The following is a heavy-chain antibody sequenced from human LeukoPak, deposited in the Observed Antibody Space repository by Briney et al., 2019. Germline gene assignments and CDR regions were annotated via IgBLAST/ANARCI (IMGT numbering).Heavy chain of an antibody. CDR3: ATIRCGLGPEICYNH. V-gene: IGHV4-34*01. D-gene: IGHD2-21*01. J-gene: IGHJ5*02. CDR1: VVSLSGYY. Sequence: PSEALSLTCAVPVVSLSGYYWSCSRQWPREGLWWVGGVSPGVDTKYNPSPKSRVTISVDTPENQLSLRLYSLTDAATAIYYCATIRCGLGPEICYNHWAQGTQVTVSS. CDR2: VSPGVDT.